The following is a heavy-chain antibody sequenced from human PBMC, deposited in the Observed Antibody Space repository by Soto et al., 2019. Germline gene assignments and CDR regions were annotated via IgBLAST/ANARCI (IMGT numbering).Heavy chain of an antibody. CDR1: GFTFSDDS. J-gene: IGHJ4*02. D-gene: IGHD5-18*01. CDR3: ARGIQLWVGRGFDY. Sequence: EVQLVESGGGLVQPGGSLRLSCAASGFTFSDDSMNWVRQAPGKGLEWVSYISSDGNAQYYVDSVKGRFTISRDNAKNSVFLHMNSLRDEDTAVYYCARGIQLWVGRGFDYWGQRTLVTVSS. V-gene: IGHV3-48*02. CDR2: ISSDGNAQ.